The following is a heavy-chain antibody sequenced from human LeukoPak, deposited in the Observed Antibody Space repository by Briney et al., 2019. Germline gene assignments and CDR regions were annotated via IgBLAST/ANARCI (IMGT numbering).Heavy chain of an antibody. CDR3: ASRKLGNDY. D-gene: IGHD7-27*01. V-gene: IGHV4-39*07. Sequence: ASETLSLTCTVSGGSISSSSYYWGWIRQPPGKGLEWIGSFYYSGSTYHNPSLKSRVTISADTSQNQFSLKLSSVTAADTAVYYCASRKLGNDYWGQGTLVTVSS. CDR2: FYYSGST. J-gene: IGHJ4*02. CDR1: GGSISSSSYY.